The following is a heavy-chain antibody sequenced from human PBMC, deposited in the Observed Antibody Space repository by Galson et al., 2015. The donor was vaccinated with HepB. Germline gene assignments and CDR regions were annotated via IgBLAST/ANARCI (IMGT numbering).Heavy chain of an antibody. CDR2: ISSNGGST. J-gene: IGHJ4*02. D-gene: IGHD3-10*01. CDR1: GFTFSSYA. V-gene: IGHV3-64D*06. CDR3: VTNYYGSGSYSPF. Sequence: SLRLSCAASGFTFSSYAMRWVRQAPGKGLEYVSAISSNGGSTYSADSVKGRFTISRDNSKNTLYLQMSSLRAEDTAVYYCVTNYYGSGSYSPFWGQGTLVTVSS.